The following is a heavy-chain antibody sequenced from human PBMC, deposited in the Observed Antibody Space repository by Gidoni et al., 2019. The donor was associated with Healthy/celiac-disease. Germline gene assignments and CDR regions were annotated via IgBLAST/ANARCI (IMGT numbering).Heavy chain of an antibody. CDR1: RVTFSSCA. J-gene: IGHJ4*02. V-gene: IGHV3-23*01. Sequence: EVETLEYGGCLVQHGGSLGLSCAASRVTFSSCAMSWVRRAPGKGLEWVSAISGSGGSTYYADSVRGRFTISRDNAKNTLYLQMNSLRAEDTAVYYCAKGQEPQEYYYGSGSYGYWGQGTLVTVSS. CDR3: AKGQEPQEYYYGSGSYGY. D-gene: IGHD3-10*01. CDR2: ISGSGGST.